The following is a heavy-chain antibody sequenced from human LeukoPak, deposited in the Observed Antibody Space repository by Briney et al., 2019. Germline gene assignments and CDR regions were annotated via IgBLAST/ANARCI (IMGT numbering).Heavy chain of an antibody. D-gene: IGHD3-10*01. V-gene: IGHV3-23*01. CDR3: AERGVVIRVILVGFHKQAYYFDS. CDR2: ISDSGGST. Sequence: GGSLRLSCAVSGITLSNYGMSWVRQAPGKGLEWVAGISDSGGSTNYADSVKGRFTISRDNAKNTLYLQMNSLRAEDTAVYFCAERGVVIRVILVGFHKQAYYFDSWGQGALVTVSS. CDR1: GITLSNYG. J-gene: IGHJ4*02.